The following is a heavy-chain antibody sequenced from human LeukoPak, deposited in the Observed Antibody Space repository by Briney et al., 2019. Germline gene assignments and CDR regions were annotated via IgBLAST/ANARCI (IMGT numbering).Heavy chain of an antibody. D-gene: IGHD3-22*01. Sequence: ASVKVSCKASGYTFTSYGISWVRQAPGQGLEWMGWISAYNGNTNYAQKLQGRVTMTTDTSTSTAYMELRSLRSDDTAVYYCARHKGMIVVVTPGYFDYWGQGTLVTVSS. CDR3: ARHKGMIVVVTPGYFDY. J-gene: IGHJ4*02. CDR2: ISAYNGNT. CDR1: GYTFTSYG. V-gene: IGHV1-18*01.